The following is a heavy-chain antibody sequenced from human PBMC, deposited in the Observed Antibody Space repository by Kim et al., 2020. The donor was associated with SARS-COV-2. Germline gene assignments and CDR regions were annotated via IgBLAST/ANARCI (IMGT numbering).Heavy chain of an antibody. Sequence: GGSLRLSCAGSGFTFSSYCLLWVRQAPGKGLEWVSVISSDESYKDYADSVKGRFAISRDNSKNTVYLQMNSLRPEDTAVYYCARGGLFGGLWGRGT. CDR1: GFTFSSYC. J-gene: IGHJ4*02. V-gene: IGHV3-30*09. D-gene: IGHD3-10*01. CDR3: ARGGLFGGL. CDR2: ISSDESYK.